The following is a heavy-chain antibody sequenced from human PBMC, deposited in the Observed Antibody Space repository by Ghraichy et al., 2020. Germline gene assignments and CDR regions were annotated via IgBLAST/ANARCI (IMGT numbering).Heavy chain of an antibody. V-gene: IGHV4-4*09. CDR3: ARLVGDGYNLLSYYYGMDV. CDR1: GGSISSYY. J-gene: IGHJ6*02. D-gene: IGHD5-24*01. CDR2: IYTSGST. Sequence: SQTLSLTCTVSGGSISSYYWSWIRQPPGKGLEWIGYIYTSGSTNYNPSLKSRVTISVDTSKNQFSLKLSSVTAADTGVYYCARLVGDGYNLLSYYYGMDVWGQGTTVTVSS.